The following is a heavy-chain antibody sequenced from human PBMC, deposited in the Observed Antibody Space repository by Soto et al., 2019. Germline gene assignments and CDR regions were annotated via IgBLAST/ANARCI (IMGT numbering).Heavy chain of an antibody. J-gene: IGHJ5*02. D-gene: IGHD3-3*01. CDR2: VYYNGFT. V-gene: IGHV4-39*01. CDR3: ARMGDFWSGPGELDP. CDR1: GGSISSSNYY. Sequence: SETLSLTCTVSGGSISSSNYYWAWIRQSPGKGLEWIGSVYYNGFTYYNQSLKSRVTISVDTSKKKNTLKLTTVTAADTAVYYCARMGDFWSGPGELDPWGQGTLVTVS.